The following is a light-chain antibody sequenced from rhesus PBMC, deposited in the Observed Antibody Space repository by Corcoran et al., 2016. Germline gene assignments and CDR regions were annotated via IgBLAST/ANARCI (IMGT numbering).Light chain of an antibody. V-gene: IGKV1-22*01. CDR1: QSIRSW. Sequence: DIQMTQSPSSLSASVGDTVTITCRASQSIRSWLAWYQQKQWKAPKLLILKASTLQSGVPSRLSGSGSGTEFTLTISSLQSEDFATYYCQQYSSSPYSFGQGTKVEIK. CDR2: KAS. J-gene: IGKJ2*01. CDR3: QQYSSSPYS.